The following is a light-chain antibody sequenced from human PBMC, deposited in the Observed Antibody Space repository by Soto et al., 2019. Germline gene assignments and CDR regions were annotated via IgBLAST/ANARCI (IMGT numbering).Light chain of an antibody. CDR2: GAS. CDR1: QSVKSNN. V-gene: IGKV3-20*01. Sequence: EIVLTQSPGTLSLSPGERATLSCRASQSVKSNNLAWYQQIPGQSPRLLIYGASSRATGIPDRFSGSGSGTDFNLTITRMETEDFALYYCQQYSRPALSFGGWTKVEI. J-gene: IGKJ4*01. CDR3: QQYSRPALS.